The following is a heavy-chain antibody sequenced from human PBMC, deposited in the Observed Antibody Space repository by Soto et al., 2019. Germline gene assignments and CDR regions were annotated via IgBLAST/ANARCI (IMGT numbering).Heavy chain of an antibody. CDR2: ISGRGGST. CDR1: GFTFSSYA. J-gene: IGHJ6*02. D-gene: IGHD3-10*01. CDR3: AKDQGTGGSYYGMDV. V-gene: IGHV3-23*01. Sequence: GGSLRLSCAASGFTFSSYAMSWVRQAPGKGLEWVSAISGRGGSTYYADSVKGRFTISRDNSKNTRYLQMNSLRAEDTAVYYCAKDQGTGGSYYGMDVWGQGTTVTVSS.